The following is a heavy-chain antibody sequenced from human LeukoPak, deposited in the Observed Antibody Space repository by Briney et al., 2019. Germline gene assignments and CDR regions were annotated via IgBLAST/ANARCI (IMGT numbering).Heavy chain of an antibody. Sequence: PSETLSLTCTVSGVSISSGGYYWRWIRQPQGKGLEGNGYIYHSGSTYYNPSLKSRFTISVDRSKNQFSLKLSSVTAADTAVYYCAMVSSHGYNFVDTNNDCWGQGTLVTVSS. CDR1: GVSISSGGYY. D-gene: IGHD5-24*01. V-gene: IGHV4-30-2*01. CDR3: AMVSSHGYNFVDTNNDC. CDR2: IYHSGST. J-gene: IGHJ4*02.